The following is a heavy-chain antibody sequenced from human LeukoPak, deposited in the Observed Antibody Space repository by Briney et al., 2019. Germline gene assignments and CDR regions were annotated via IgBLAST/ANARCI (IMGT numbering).Heavy chain of an antibody. Sequence: GGSLRLSCAASGFTVSSNYMSWVRQAPGKGLEWVSVIYSGGSTNYADSVKGRFTISRDNSKNTLYLQMNSLRAEDTAVYYCARSIAVAETYWFDPWGQGTLVTVSS. CDR3: ARSIAVAETYWFDP. CDR2: IYSGGST. CDR1: GFTVSSNY. J-gene: IGHJ5*02. V-gene: IGHV3-53*01. D-gene: IGHD6-19*01.